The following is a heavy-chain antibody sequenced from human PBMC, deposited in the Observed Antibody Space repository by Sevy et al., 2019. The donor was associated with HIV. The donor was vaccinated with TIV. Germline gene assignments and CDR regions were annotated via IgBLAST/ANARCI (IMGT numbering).Heavy chain of an antibody. J-gene: IGHJ4*02. CDR3: VREGCTKPHDY. CDR1: GFTFSRYT. CDR2: FCFGDGTM. D-gene: IGHD2-8*01. Sequence: GGSLRLSCAASGFTFSRYTMTWGRQAPGKGLEWVSTFCFGDGTMNYADSAKGRFTISRDNSKNTLYLQMNSLRAEDTATYYCVREGCTKPHDYWGQGTLVTVSS. V-gene: IGHV3-23*01.